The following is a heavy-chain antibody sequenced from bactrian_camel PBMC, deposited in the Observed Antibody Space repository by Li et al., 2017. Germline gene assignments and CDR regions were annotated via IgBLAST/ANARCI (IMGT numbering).Heavy chain of an antibody. CDR1: GYSSNTFC. CDR2: IGIDGRT. Sequence: DVQLVESGGGSVQAGGSLRLSCAASGYSSNTFCMGWFRRVPGKEREGVAGIGIDGRTAYADSVKGRFTISQDKAKNTLYLQMDSLKPEDTAMYYCAADEGYYGGGRVCLSYKYWGQGTQVTVS. D-gene: IGHD3*01. CDR3: AADEGYYGGGRVCLSYKY. V-gene: IGHV3S67*01. J-gene: IGHJ4*01.